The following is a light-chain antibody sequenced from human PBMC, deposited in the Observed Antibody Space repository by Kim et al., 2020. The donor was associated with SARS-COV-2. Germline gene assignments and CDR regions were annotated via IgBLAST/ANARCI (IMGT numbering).Light chain of an antibody. CDR2: AAS. CDR1: QSICSY. Sequence: AAVRDRVPITCRASQSICSYLNWYQQKPGKAPKLLIYAASSLQSGVPSRFSGSGSETDFTLTISSLQPEDFATYYCQQSYSTPFTFGPGTKVDIK. V-gene: IGKV1-39*01. CDR3: QQSYSTPFT. J-gene: IGKJ3*01.